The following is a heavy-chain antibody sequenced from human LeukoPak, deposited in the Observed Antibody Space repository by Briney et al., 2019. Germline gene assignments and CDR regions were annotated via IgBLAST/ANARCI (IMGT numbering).Heavy chain of an antibody. J-gene: IGHJ4*02. CDR1: GGIFSSYA. V-gene: IGHV1-69*06. Sequence: GASVKVSCKASGGIFSSYAISWVRQAPGQGLEWMGGIIPIFGTANYAQKFQGRVTITADKSTSTAYMELSSLRSEDTAVYYCARSSIIAAAGPYYFDYWGQGTLVTVSS. CDR2: IIPIFGTA. CDR3: ARSSIIAAAGPYYFDY. D-gene: IGHD6-13*01.